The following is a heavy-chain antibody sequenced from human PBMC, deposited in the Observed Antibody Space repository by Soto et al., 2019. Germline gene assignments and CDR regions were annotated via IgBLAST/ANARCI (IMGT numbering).Heavy chain of an antibody. J-gene: IGHJ3*02. V-gene: IGHV3-30*18. Sequence: GGSLRLSCAASGFTFSSYNMHWVRQAPGKGLEWLAVISYDGSNKYYVDSVKGRFTISRDNSKNTLYLQLNSLRAEDTAVYYCAKDLGYTSSWYYALHIWGQGTMVTVSS. CDR1: GFTFSSYN. CDR2: ISYDGSNK. CDR3: AKDLGYTSSWYYALHI. D-gene: IGHD6-13*01.